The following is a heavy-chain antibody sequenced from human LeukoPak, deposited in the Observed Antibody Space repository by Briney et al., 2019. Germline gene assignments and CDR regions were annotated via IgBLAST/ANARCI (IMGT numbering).Heavy chain of an antibody. CDR2: IYASGST. CDR3: ARHPGYGGNDHFYYDMDV. CDR1: GGSISTYY. Sequence: SETLSLTCTVSGGSISTYYWSWLRQPPGKGLEWIGYIYASGSTNYSPSLKSRVTISIDTSKNQFSLKLSSVTAADTAVYYWARHPGYGGNDHFYYDMDVWGKRTTVTVSS. J-gene: IGHJ6*03. D-gene: IGHD4-23*01. V-gene: IGHV4-4*09.